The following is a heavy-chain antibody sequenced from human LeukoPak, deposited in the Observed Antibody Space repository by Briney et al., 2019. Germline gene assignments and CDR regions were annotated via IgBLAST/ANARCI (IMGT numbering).Heavy chain of an antibody. Sequence: ASVKVSCKASGYTITGYYMHWVRQAPGQGLEWMGWINPNSGGTNYAQKFQGRVTMTRDTSISTAYMELSRLRSDDTAVYYCARDDFVRDPQLEDHYGMDVWGQGTTVTVSS. CDR3: ARDDFVRDPQLEDHYGMDV. CDR2: INPNSGGT. D-gene: IGHD3-16*01. J-gene: IGHJ6*02. V-gene: IGHV1-2*02. CDR1: GYTITGYY.